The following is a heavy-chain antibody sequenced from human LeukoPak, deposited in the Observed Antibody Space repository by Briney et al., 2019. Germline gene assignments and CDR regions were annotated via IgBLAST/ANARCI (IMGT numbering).Heavy chain of an antibody. CDR3: ARVKNEYYYGSRSYPASPDY. Sequence: GGSLRLSCAASGFTFSSYWMSWVRQAPGKGLEWVANIKQDGSEKYYVDSVKGRFTISRDNAKNSLYLQMNSLRAEDTAVYYCARVKNEYYYGSRSYPASPDYWGQGTLVTVSS. CDR2: IKQDGSEK. J-gene: IGHJ4*02. CDR1: GFTFSSYW. D-gene: IGHD3-10*01. V-gene: IGHV3-7*01.